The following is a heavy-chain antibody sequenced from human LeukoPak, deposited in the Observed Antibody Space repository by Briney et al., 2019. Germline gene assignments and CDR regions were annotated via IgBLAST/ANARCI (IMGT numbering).Heavy chain of an antibody. CDR1: GFTFSNYA. CDR3: VKGVGPRAPIGRVFEY. J-gene: IGHJ4*02. V-gene: IGHV3-23*01. D-gene: IGHD1-14*01. CDR2: ITNDSDDT. Sequence: PGGSLTLSCAASGFTFSNYAMTWVRQAPGKGLDWVSIITNDSDDTKYAPSVRGRFTISRDNSKNTLFLQMNSLRVDDTAVYYCVKGVGPRAPIGRVFEYWGQGALVTVSS.